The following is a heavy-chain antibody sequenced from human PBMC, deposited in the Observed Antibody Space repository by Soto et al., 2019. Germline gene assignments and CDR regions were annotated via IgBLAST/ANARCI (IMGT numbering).Heavy chain of an antibody. D-gene: IGHD5-12*01. CDR3: ARLPDIVATIPHGNYYYYYGMDV. CDR2: IDPSDSYT. CDR1: GYSFTSYW. Sequence: GESLKISCKGSGYSFTSYWISWVRQMPGKGLEWMGRIDPSDSYTNYSPSFQGHVTISADKSISTAYLQWSSLKASDTAMYYCARLPDIVATIPHGNYYYYYGMDVWGKGTTVTVPS. J-gene: IGHJ6*04. V-gene: IGHV5-10-1*01.